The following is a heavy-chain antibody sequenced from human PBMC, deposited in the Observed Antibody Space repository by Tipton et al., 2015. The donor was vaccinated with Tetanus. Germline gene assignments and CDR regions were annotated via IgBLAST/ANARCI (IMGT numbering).Heavy chain of an antibody. CDR1: GASFSDYY. CDR3: ARGVPYSTTMGSDWFDP. D-gene: IGHD2-2*01. CDR2: INHSGNT. J-gene: IGHJ5*02. V-gene: IGHV4-34*01. Sequence: LRLSCAVYGASFSDYYWSWIRQAPGKGLEWIGEINHSGNTNHNPSLNSRVKISLDTSMNQVSLTLTSVTAADTALYYCARGVPYSTTMGSDWFDPWGQGTLVTVSS.